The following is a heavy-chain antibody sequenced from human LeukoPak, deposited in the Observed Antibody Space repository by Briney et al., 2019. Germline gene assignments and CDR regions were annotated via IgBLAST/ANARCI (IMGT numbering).Heavy chain of an antibody. D-gene: IGHD6-13*01. CDR2: INPSGGST. Sequence: VAAVKVSCKASGGTFTSYYMHWVRQAPGQGLEWMGIINPSGGSTSYAQKFQGRVTMTRDTSTSTVYMELSSLRSEDTAVYYCARDYVSLAAAGYYFDYWGQGTLVTVSS. CDR1: GGTFTSYY. V-gene: IGHV1-46*01. CDR3: ARDYVSLAAAGYYFDY. J-gene: IGHJ4*02.